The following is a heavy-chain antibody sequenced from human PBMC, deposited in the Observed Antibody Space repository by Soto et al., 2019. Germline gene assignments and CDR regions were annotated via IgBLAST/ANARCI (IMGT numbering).Heavy chain of an antibody. CDR2: IIPILGIA. J-gene: IGHJ5*02. CDR3: ARTRRYCSGGSCYIGLVP. D-gene: IGHD2-15*01. V-gene: IGHV1-69*02. CDR1: GGTFSSDT. Sequence: QVQLVQSGAEVKKPGSSVKVSCKASGGTFSSDTISWVRQAPGQGLEWMGRIIPILGIANYAQKFQGRVTITADKATSTAYMELSSLRSEDTAVYYCARTRRYCSGGSCYIGLVPWGQGTLVTVSS.